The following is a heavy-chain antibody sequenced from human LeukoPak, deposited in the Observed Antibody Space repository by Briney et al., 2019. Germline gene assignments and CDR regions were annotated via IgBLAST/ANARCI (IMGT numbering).Heavy chain of an antibody. Sequence: PSETLSLTCTVSGGSISSYYWSWIRQPPGKGLEWIGYIYYSGSTNYNPSLKSRVTISVDTSKNQFSLKLSSVTAADTAVYYCATTAGDPYGGNTRGFDYWGQGTLVTVSS. J-gene: IGHJ4*02. V-gene: IGHV4-59*08. D-gene: IGHD4-23*01. CDR3: ATTAGDPYGGNTRGFDY. CDR1: GGSISSYY. CDR2: IYYSGST.